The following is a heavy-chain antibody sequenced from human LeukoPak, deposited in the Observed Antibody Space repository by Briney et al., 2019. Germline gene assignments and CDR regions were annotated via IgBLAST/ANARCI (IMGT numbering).Heavy chain of an antibody. Sequence: GESLKISCKGSGYSFTSYWIGWVRQMPGKGLEWMGIIYPGDSDTRYSPSFQGQVTISADKSISTAYLQWSSLKASDTAMYYCARPYCSSTSCYTLGYWGQGTPVTVSS. CDR2: IYPGDSDT. V-gene: IGHV5-51*01. CDR1: GYSFTSYW. D-gene: IGHD2-2*02. J-gene: IGHJ4*02. CDR3: ARPYCSSTSCYTLGY.